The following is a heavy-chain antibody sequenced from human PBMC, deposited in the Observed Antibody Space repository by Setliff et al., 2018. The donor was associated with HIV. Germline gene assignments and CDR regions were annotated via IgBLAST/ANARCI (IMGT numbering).Heavy chain of an antibody. CDR3: ASRAGGDF. CDR2: IYPSGST. V-gene: IGHV4-61*09. J-gene: IGHJ3*01. D-gene: IGHD3-10*01. Sequence: SETLSLTCTVSGGSISSNNYFWSWIRQPAGKGLEWIGHIYPSGSTNYNPSLKSRVTISVDTSKNQFSLNLSSVTAADTAVYYCASRAGGDFWGQGTMVT. CDR1: GGSISSNNYF.